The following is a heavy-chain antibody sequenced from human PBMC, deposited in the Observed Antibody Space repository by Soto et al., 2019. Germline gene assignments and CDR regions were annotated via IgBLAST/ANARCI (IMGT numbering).Heavy chain of an antibody. CDR1: GYTFTGYY. J-gene: IGHJ6*02. CDR3: ARDGNCSGGSCYIYGMDV. V-gene: IGHV1-2*04. Sequence: ASVKVSCKASGYTFTGYYMHWVRQAPGQGLEWMGWINPNSGGTNYAQKFQGWVTMTRDTSISTAYMELSRLRSDDTAVYYCARDGNCSGGSCYIYGMDVWGQGTTVTVSS. D-gene: IGHD2-15*01. CDR2: INPNSGGT.